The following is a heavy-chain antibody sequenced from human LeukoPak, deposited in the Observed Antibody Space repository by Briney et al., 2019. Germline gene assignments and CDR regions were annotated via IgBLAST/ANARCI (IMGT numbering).Heavy chain of an antibody. Sequence: PGGSLRLSCAASEFTLRNYAMHWVRQAPGKGLEWVAFIPYDGSNKYYADSVRGRFTISRDNSKNTLYLQMNSLNIEDTAFYYCAKGEKKWLARQPNYWGQGTLVTVSS. J-gene: IGHJ4*02. D-gene: IGHD6-19*01. CDR3: AKGEKKWLARQPNY. CDR2: IPYDGSNK. V-gene: IGHV3-30*02. CDR1: EFTLRNYA.